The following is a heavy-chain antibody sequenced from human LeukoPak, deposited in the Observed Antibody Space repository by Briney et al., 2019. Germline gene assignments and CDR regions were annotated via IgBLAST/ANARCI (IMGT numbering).Heavy chain of an antibody. CDR3: AKDQSDIVVVPAAIRYGMDV. Sequence: GGSLRLSCAASGFTFSSYGMHWVRQAPGKGLEWVAVISYDGSNKYYADSVKGRFTISRDNSKNTLYLQMNSLRAEDTAVYYRAKDQSDIVVVPAAIRYGMDVWGQGTTVTVSS. CDR2: ISYDGSNK. CDR1: GFTFSSYG. V-gene: IGHV3-30*18. J-gene: IGHJ6*02. D-gene: IGHD2-2*02.